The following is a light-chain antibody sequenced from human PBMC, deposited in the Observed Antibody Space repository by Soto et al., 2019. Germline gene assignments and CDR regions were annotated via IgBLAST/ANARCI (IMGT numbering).Light chain of an antibody. J-gene: IGLJ1*01. CDR3: QSHDSSLSGYV. Sequence: QSVLTQPPSVSAAPGQKVTISCSGSTSNIGSYYVSWYQQVPGTAPKLLIYDNNKRPSGIPDRFSGSKSGTSASLAITGLRAEDEADYYCQSHDSSLSGYVFGTGTKVTVL. CDR1: TSNIGSYY. V-gene: IGLV1-51*01. CDR2: DNN.